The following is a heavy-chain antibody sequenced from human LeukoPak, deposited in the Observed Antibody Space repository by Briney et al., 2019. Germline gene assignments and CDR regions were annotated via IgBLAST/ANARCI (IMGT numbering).Heavy chain of an antibody. V-gene: IGHV4-31*03. CDR3: ARRRCSGGACYPYFFDY. D-gene: IGHD2-15*01. CDR1: GGSISSGGYY. CDR2: IYYSGST. Sequence: SETLSLTCTVSGGSISSGGYYWSWIRQHPGKGLEWIGYIYYSGSTYYNPSLKSRVTISVDTSKNQFSLKLSSVTAADTAVYYCARRRCSGGACYPYFFDYWGQGTLVTVSS. J-gene: IGHJ4*02.